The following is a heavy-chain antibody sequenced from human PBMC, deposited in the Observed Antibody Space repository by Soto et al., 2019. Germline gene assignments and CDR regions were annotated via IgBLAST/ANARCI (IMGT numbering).Heavy chain of an antibody. J-gene: IGHJ4*02. V-gene: IGHV1-18*01. CDR3: ARGRYGDY. Sequence: GPGVKKPGASVKVSCKGSGYIFTSYGIAWVRQAPGQGLEWMGWISAHNGNTEYAQKFQGRVTVTRDTSTSTAYLELRRLRSDDTALYYCARGRYGDYWGQGALVTVSS. CDR2: ISAHNGNT. CDR1: GYIFTSYG. D-gene: IGHD4-17*01.